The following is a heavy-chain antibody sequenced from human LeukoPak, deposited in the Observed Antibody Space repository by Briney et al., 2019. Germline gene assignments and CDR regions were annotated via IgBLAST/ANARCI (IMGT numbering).Heavy chain of an antibody. CDR2: IYPGDSDT. D-gene: IGHD3-22*01. Sequence: GESLKISCKGSGYSFTSYWLGWVRQLPGKGLEWMGIIYPGDSDTRYSPSLQGQVTISADTSINPSYLQWSCLTAADTAMYYCARPPVGSGYYFISWGQGTLVTVSS. CDR1: GYSFTSYW. J-gene: IGHJ5*02. V-gene: IGHV5-51*01. CDR3: ARPPVGSGYYFIS.